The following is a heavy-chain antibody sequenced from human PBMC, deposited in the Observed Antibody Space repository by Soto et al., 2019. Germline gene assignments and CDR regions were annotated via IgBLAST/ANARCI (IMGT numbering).Heavy chain of an antibody. V-gene: IGHV4-39*01. CDR2: IYYSGST. CDR1: GGSISSSSYY. Sequence: QLQLQESGPGLVKPSETLSLTCTVSGGSISSSSYYWGWIRQPPGKGLEWIGSIYYSGSTYYNPSLKSRVTISVDTSKNQFSLKLSSVTAADTAVYYCARLSTDYYGSGSFIIGWGQGTLVTVSS. D-gene: IGHD3-10*01. J-gene: IGHJ4*02. CDR3: ARLSTDYYGSGSFIIG.